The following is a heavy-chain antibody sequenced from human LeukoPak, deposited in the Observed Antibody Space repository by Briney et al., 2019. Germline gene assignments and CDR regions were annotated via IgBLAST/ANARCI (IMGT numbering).Heavy chain of an antibody. J-gene: IGHJ5*02. CDR2: MNPNTGNT. CDR1: GYTFTSYD. Sequence: GASVKVSCKASGYTFTSYDINWVRQATGQGLEWMGWMNPNTGNTGSAQRFQGRVTMTRDTSISTAYMELSSLRSEDTAVYCCARGPLVRLPSSFDPWGQGTLVTVSS. V-gene: IGHV1-8*01. CDR3: ARGPLVRLPSSFDP. D-gene: IGHD3-16*02.